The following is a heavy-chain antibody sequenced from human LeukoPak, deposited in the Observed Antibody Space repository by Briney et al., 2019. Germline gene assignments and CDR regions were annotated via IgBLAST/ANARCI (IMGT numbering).Heavy chain of an antibody. V-gene: IGHV3-23*01. CDR2: ISGGGGST. CDR1: GFTFSSYW. Sequence: GGSLRLSCAASGFTFSSYWMHWVRQAPGKGLEWVSAISGGGGSTYYADSVKGRFTISRDNSKNTLYLQMNSLRAEDTAVYYCAKDLDRFGPFDYWGQGTLVIVSS. D-gene: IGHD3-10*01. CDR3: AKDLDRFGPFDY. J-gene: IGHJ4*02.